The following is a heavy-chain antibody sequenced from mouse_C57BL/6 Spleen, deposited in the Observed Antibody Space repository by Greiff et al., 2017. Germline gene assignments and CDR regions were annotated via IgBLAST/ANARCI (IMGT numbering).Heavy chain of an antibody. Sequence: QVQLQQPGAELVKPGASVKLSCKASGYTFTSYWMQWVKQRPGQGLEWIGEIDPSDSYTNYNQKFKGKATLTVDTSSSTAYMQLSSLTSEDSAVYYCARTHYGSSPYAMDYWGQRTSVTVSS. D-gene: IGHD1-1*01. CDR2: IDPSDSYT. J-gene: IGHJ4*01. V-gene: IGHV1-50*01. CDR1: GYTFTSYW. CDR3: ARTHYGSSPYAMDY.